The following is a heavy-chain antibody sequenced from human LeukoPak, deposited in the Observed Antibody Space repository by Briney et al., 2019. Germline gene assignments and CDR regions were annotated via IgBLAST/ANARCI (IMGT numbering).Heavy chain of an antibody. J-gene: IGHJ4*02. D-gene: IGHD3-22*01. Sequence: PGASLRLSCAASGFTFSSYAMNWVRQAPGKGLEWVSAISGSGGSTYYADSVKGRFTISRDNSKNTLYLQMNSLRAEDTAVYYCAKDQFWDYYDSSGHGPFGYWGQGTLVTVSS. CDR3: AKDQFWDYYDSSGHGPFGY. CDR2: ISGSGGST. V-gene: IGHV3-23*01. CDR1: GFTFSSYA.